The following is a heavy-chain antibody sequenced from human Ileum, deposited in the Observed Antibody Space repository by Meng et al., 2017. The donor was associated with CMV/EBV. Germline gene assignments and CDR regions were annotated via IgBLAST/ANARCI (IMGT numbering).Heavy chain of an antibody. CDR2: ITSSSTI. V-gene: IGHV3-48*04. D-gene: IGHD2-8*01. Sequence: GGSLRLSCAASGFTFSSYTMNWVRQAPGKGLEWVSYITSSSTIYYADSVKGRFTISRDNAKNSLYLQMNRLRAEDTAVYYCARDSGRMNYWGQGTLVTVSS. CDR1: GFTFSSYT. J-gene: IGHJ4*02. CDR3: ARDSGRMNY.